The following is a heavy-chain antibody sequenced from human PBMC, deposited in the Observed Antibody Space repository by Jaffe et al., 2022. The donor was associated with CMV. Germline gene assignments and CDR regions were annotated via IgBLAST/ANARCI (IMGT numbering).Heavy chain of an antibody. CDR1: GLTFSNYE. Sequence: EVQLVESGGGLIQPGRSLRLSCVASGLTFSNYEMNWVRQAPGKGLEWVSNISGSGILTHYADSVKGRFTISRDNAKNSLFLQMSSLRVDDTAVYFCASGVSCPGGGCPDGGYFKNWGQGTLVIVSS. CDR2: ISGSGILT. V-gene: IGHV3-48*03. D-gene: IGHD2-2*03. J-gene: IGHJ1*01. CDR3: ASGVSCPGGGCPDGGYFKN.